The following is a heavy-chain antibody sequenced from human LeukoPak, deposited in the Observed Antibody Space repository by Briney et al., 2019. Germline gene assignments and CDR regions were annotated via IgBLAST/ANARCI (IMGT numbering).Heavy chain of an antibody. V-gene: IGHV4-4*02. CDR3: ARHVRRSYYYDSSGYYTKHPFDY. CDR2: IYHSGST. CDR1: GGSISSSNW. D-gene: IGHD3-22*01. Sequence: SETLSLTCAVSGGSISSSNWWSWVRQPPGKGLEWIGEIYHSGSTNYNPSLKSRVTISVDTSKNQFSLKPSSVTAADTAVYYCARHVRRSYYYDSSGYYTKHPFDYWGQGTLVTVSS. J-gene: IGHJ4*02.